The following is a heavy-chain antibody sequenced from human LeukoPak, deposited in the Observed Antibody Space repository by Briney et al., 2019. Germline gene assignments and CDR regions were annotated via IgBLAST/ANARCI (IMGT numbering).Heavy chain of an antibody. V-gene: IGHV3-23*01. Sequence: PGGSLRLSCAASRFTFSSYAMSWVRQAPGKGLEWVSTIGNGGGSTYYADSVKGRFTISRDNSKNTLYVQMNSLRADDTAVYYCAKAQRSSGSLNYFDYWGQGTLVTVSS. D-gene: IGHD6-19*01. CDR2: IGNGGGST. CDR3: AKAQRSSGSLNYFDY. CDR1: RFTFSSYA. J-gene: IGHJ4*02.